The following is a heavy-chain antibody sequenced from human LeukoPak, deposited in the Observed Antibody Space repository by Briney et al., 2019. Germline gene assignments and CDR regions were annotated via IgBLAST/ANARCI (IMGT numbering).Heavy chain of an antibody. Sequence: PGGSLRLSCAASGFTFSSYEMNWVRQAPGKGLEWVSYVSSSGSTIYYADSVKGRFTISRDNAKNSLYLQMNSLRAEDTAVYYCAKVGPIVGATRRITYFDYWGQGTLVTVSS. CDR2: VSSSGSTI. D-gene: IGHD1-26*01. J-gene: IGHJ4*02. CDR3: AKVGPIVGATRRITYFDY. CDR1: GFTFSSYE. V-gene: IGHV3-48*03.